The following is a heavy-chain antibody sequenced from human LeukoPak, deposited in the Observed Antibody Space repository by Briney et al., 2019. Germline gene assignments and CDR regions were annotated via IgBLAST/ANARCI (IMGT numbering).Heavy chain of an antibody. J-gene: IGHJ4*02. CDR3: ARVSGDYASYYFDY. V-gene: IGHV4-38-2*01. CDR1: GYSISRGSY. Sequence: SETLSLTCAVSGYSISRGSYWGWIRQPPGKGLEWIGSVYHSGSAYYNPSLKSRVTISVDTSKNQFSLKLTSVTAADTAVYYCARVSGDYASYYFDYWGQGTLVTVSS. CDR2: VYHSGSA. D-gene: IGHD4-17*01.